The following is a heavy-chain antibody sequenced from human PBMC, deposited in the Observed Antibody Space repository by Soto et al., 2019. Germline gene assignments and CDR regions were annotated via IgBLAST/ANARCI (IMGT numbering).Heavy chain of an antibody. CDR3: ARDIYSYGLFDY. CDR2: INPSGGST. V-gene: IGHV1-46*01. D-gene: IGHD5-18*01. CDR1: GYTFTSYY. J-gene: IGHJ4*02. Sequence: GASGKVSCKASGYTFTSYYMHWVRQAPGQGLEWMGIINPSGGSTSYAQKFQGRVTMTRDTFTSTVYMELSSLRSEDTAVYYCARDIYSYGLFDYWGQGTLVTVS.